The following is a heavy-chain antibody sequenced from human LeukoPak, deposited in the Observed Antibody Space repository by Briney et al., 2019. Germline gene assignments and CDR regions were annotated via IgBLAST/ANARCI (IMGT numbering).Heavy chain of an antibody. Sequence: PGRSLRLSCAASGFTFSSYGMHWVRQAPGKGLEWVAVISYDGSNKYYADSVKGRFTISRDNSKNTLYLQMNSLRAEDTAVYYCAKDNGVAVAGTFYYYGMDVWGQGTMVTVSS. V-gene: IGHV3-30*18. CDR3: AKDNGVAVAGTFYYYGMDV. D-gene: IGHD2-15*01. J-gene: IGHJ6*02. CDR1: GFTFSSYG. CDR2: ISYDGSNK.